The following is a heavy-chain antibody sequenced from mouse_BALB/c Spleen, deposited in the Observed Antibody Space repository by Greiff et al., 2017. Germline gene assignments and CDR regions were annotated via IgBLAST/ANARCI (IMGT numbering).Heavy chain of an antibody. V-gene: IGHV1S81*02. J-gene: IGHJ4*01. CDR1: GYTFTSYY. CDR3: TRGAHGAMDY. Sequence: VQLVESGAELVKPGASVKLSCKASGYTFTSYYMYWVKQRPGQGLEWIGEINPSNGGTNFNEKFKSKATLTVDKSSSTAYMQLSSLTSEDSAVYYCTRGAHGAMDYWGQGTSVTVSS. CDR2: INPSNGGT.